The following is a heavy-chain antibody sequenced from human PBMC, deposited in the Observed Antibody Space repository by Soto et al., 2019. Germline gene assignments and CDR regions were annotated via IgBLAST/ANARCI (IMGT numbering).Heavy chain of an antibody. CDR3: ARDPGYSYGTQFDY. V-gene: IGHV3-48*02. D-gene: IGHD5-18*01. CDR2: ISRSSTTI. J-gene: IGHJ4*02. Sequence: HPGGSLRLSCAASGFTFSGYTMSWVRQAPGKGLEWVSYISRSSTTIDYADTVKGRFTISRDNAKNSLYLQMDRLKDDDTAVYYCARDPGYSYGTQFDYWGQGT. CDR1: GFTFSGYT.